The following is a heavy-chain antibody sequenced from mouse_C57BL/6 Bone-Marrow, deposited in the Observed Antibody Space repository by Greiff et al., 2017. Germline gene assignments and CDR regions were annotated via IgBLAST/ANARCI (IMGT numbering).Heavy chain of an antibody. D-gene: IGHD2-5*01. J-gene: IGHJ4*01. CDR2: IYPGDGDT. CDR3: ARRGYSNYYAMDY. CDR1: GYAFSSSW. V-gene: IGHV1-82*01. Sequence: VQLKQSGPELVKPGASVKISCKASGYAFSSSWMNWVKQRPGKGLEWIGRIYPGDGDTNYNGKFKGKATLTADKSSSTAYMQLSSLTSEDSAVYFCARRGYSNYYAMDYWGQGTSVTVSS.